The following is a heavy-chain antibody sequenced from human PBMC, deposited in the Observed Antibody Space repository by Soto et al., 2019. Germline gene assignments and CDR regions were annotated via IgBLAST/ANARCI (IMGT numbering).Heavy chain of an antibody. Sequence: QVQLQQWGAGLLKPSETLSLTCAVYGGSFSGYYWSWIRQPPGKGLAWIGEINHSGSTNYNPSLKSRVTLSVDTSKNQFSLKLSSVTAADTAVYYCARVGATTPPNDYWGQGTLVTVSS. CDR2: INHSGST. CDR3: ARVGATTPPNDY. V-gene: IGHV4-34*01. J-gene: IGHJ4*02. CDR1: GGSFSGYY. D-gene: IGHD1-26*01.